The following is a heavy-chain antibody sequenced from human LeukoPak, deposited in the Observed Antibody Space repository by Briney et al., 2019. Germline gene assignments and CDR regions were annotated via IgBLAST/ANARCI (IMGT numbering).Heavy chain of an antibody. Sequence: SESLSLTCTVSGYSMSSGYQWGWIRQPPGKGLGWIGSIYHSGRTYYNPSLKSRVTISVDTSKNQFSVKLSSVTAADTAVYYCARDNISPGIAAAGTVDWGQGTLVTVSS. CDR2: IYHSGRT. J-gene: IGHJ4*02. CDR3: ARDNISPGIAAAGTVD. V-gene: IGHV4-38-2*02. CDR1: GYSMSSGYQ. D-gene: IGHD6-13*01.